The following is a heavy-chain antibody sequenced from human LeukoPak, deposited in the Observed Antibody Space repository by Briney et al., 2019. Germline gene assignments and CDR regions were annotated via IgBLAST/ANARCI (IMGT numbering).Heavy chain of an antibody. D-gene: IGHD6-6*01. Sequence: TGGSLRLSCAASGFTFSSYSMNWVRQAPGKGLEWVSSISSSSSYIYYADSVKGRFTISRDNAKNSLYLQMNSLRAEDTAVYYCARDLEIQYSSSSCDYWGQGTLVTVSS. CDR1: GFTFSSYS. CDR3: ARDLEIQYSSSSCDY. J-gene: IGHJ4*02. V-gene: IGHV3-21*01. CDR2: ISSSSSYI.